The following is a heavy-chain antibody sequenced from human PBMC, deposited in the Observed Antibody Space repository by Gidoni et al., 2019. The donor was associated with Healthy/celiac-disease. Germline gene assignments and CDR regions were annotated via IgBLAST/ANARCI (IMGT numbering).Heavy chain of an antibody. D-gene: IGHD6-19*01. J-gene: IGHJ6*02. CDR3: ARAGIAVAGGPYYYYGMDV. Sequence: DYAVSVKSRITINPDTSKNQFSLQLNSVTPEDTAVYYCARAGIAVAGGPYYYYGMDVWGQGTTVTVSS. V-gene: IGHV6-1*01.